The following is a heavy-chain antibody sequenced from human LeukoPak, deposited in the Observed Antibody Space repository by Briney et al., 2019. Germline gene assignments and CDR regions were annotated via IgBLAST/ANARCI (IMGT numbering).Heavy chain of an antibody. D-gene: IGHD4/OR15-4a*01. V-gene: IGHV4-59*01. CDR1: GDSISSYF. CDR3: AATIKRDYGDTNLDY. J-gene: IGHJ4*02. CDR2: MHNGVHT. Sequence: SETLSLTCTVPGDSISSYFWSWIRQPPGKGLEWIGYMHNGVHTNYNPSLKSRVTISGDTSKNQVSLKLTSVTTADTAVYYCAATIKRDYGDTNLDYWGQGTLVTVSS.